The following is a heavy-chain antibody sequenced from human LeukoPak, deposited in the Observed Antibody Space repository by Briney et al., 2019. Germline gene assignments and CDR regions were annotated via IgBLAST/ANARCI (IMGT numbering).Heavy chain of an antibody. D-gene: IGHD1-26*01. CDR1: GFIFSNYA. J-gene: IGHJ4*02. V-gene: IGHV3-23*01. CDR3: ARDGGYSGSYGGTYYFDY. Sequence: GGSLRLSCAASGFIFSNYAMSWVRQAPGKGLEWVSSIGGGGTDRQYAESVEGRFTISRDNSKNTLYLQMNSLRAEDTAVYYCARDGGYSGSYGGTYYFDYWGQGTLVTVSS. CDR2: IGGGGTDR.